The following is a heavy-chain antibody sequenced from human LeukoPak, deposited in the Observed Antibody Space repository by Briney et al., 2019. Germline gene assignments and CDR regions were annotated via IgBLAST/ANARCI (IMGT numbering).Heavy chain of an antibody. D-gene: IGHD3-10*02. CDR2: ISSSGSTI. V-gene: IGHV3-48*04. CDR3: AELGITMIGGV. CDR1: GFSFSDYG. J-gene: IGHJ6*04. Sequence: PGGSLRLSCAAPGFSFSDYGMSWVRQAPGKGLEWVSYISSSGSTIYYADSVKGRFTISRDNAKNSLYLQMNSLRAEDTAVYYCAELGITMIGGVWGKGTTVTVSS.